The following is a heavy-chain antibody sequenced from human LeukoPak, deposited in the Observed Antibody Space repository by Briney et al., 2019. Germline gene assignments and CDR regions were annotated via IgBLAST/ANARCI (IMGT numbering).Heavy chain of an antibody. V-gene: IGHV1-69*01. D-gene: IGHD2-2*01. CDR3: ARSGVVPAAIIAVGAFDI. J-gene: IGHJ3*02. CDR2: IIPIFGTA. Sequence: SVKVSCKASGGTLSSYAISWVRQAPGQGLEWMGGIIPIFGTANYAQKFQGRVTITADESTSTAYMELSSLRSEDTAVYYCARSGVVPAAIIAVGAFDIWGQGTMVTVSS. CDR1: GGTLSSYA.